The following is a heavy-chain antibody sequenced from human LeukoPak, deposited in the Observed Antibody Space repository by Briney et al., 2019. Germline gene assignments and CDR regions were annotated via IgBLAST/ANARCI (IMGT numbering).Heavy chain of an antibody. D-gene: IGHD3-10*01. CDR3: AKDLMRDRWFGES. CDR2: IRHDGSNK. Sequence: GGSLRLSCAASGFTFSSYGMHWVRQAPGKGLEWVAFIRHDGSNKYYADSVKGRLTISRDNSKNTLYLQMNSLRAEDTALYYCAKDLMRDRWFGESWGQGTLVTVSS. V-gene: IGHV3-30*02. J-gene: IGHJ5*02. CDR1: GFTFSSYG.